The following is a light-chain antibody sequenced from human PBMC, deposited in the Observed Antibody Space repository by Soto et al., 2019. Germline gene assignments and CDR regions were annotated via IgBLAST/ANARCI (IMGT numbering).Light chain of an antibody. CDR1: QSVSGY. J-gene: IGKJ5*01. CDR3: QQRSNWPTT. CDR2: DAS. Sequence: EIVLTQSPATLSLSPGESATLSCRTSQSVSGYLAWYQQKPGQAPRLLIYDASDRATGIPARFSGSGSGTDFTLTISSLEPEDFAVYYCQQRSNWPTTFGPGTRLEIK. V-gene: IGKV3-11*01.